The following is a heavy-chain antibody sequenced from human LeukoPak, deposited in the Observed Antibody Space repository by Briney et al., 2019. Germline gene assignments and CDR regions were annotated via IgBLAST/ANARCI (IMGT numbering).Heavy chain of an antibody. CDR3: ARDLGLYSPPNYYYYYMDV. CDR1: GFTFSNYG. Sequence: GGSLRLSCAASGFTFSNYGMHWVRQAPGKGLEWVAVIWYDGSNKYYADPVRGRFTISRDNSKNTLYLQMNSLRAEDTAVYYCARDLGLYSPPNYYYYYMDVWGEGTTVTVSS. CDR2: IWYDGSNK. V-gene: IGHV3-33*01. J-gene: IGHJ6*03. D-gene: IGHD3-10*01.